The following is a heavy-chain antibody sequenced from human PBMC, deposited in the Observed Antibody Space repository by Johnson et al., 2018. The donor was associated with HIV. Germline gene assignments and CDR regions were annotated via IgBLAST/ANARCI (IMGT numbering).Heavy chain of an antibody. CDR1: GFTFSNSD. CDR2: MGTAGDR. V-gene: IGHV3-13*01. J-gene: IGHJ3*02. D-gene: IGHD3-10*01. CDR3: ARGGMWFGVYDAFDI. Sequence: EVQLVESGGGVVQPGGSLTLSCAASGFTFSNSDMHWVRQPTGQGLEWVSGMGTAGDRHYADSVNGRFTVSRDNSKNTLYLQMSSLRPEDTAVYYCARGGMWFGVYDAFDIWGQGTMVTVSS.